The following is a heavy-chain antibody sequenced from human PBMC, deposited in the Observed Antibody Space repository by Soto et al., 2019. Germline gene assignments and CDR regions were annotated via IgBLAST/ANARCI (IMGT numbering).Heavy chain of an antibody. Sequence: GGSLRLSCAASGFTFSNAWMNWVRQAPGKGLEWVGRIKSKTDGGTTDYAAPVKGRFTISRDDSKSTLYLQMNSLKTEDTAVYYCTTDRWAEVVVVAHRDYWGQGTLVTVSS. D-gene: IGHD2-15*01. CDR2: IKSKTDGGTT. J-gene: IGHJ4*02. V-gene: IGHV3-15*07. CDR3: TTDRWAEVVVVAHRDY. CDR1: GFTFSNAW.